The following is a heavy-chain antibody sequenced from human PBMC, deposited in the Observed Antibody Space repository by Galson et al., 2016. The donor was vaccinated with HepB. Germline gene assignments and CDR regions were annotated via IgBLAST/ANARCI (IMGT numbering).Heavy chain of an antibody. CDR3: VRDQGWYNH. CDR2: INTNGGST. V-gene: IGHV3-64*01. J-gene: IGHJ5*02. Sequence: SLRLSCAASGFTFSAYSMQWVRQAPGKGLEYVSHINTNGGSTFYANSVRGRFTLSRDNSKNTLYLQMSSLRADDTAVYYCVRDQGWYNHWGQGTLVTVSS. CDR1: GFTFSAYS. D-gene: IGHD6-19*01.